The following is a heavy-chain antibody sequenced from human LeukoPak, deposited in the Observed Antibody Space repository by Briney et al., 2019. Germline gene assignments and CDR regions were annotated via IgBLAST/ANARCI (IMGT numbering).Heavy chain of an antibody. CDR1: GFTFTTYW. Sequence: GESLRLSCAASGFTFTTYWMNWVRQAPGKGLEWVSSISSSSSYIYYADSVKGRFTISRDNAKNSLYLQMNSLRAEDTAVYYCARDLVGDSFDYWGQGTLVTVSS. V-gene: IGHV3-21*01. D-gene: IGHD1-26*01. CDR2: ISSSSSYI. J-gene: IGHJ4*02. CDR3: ARDLVGDSFDY.